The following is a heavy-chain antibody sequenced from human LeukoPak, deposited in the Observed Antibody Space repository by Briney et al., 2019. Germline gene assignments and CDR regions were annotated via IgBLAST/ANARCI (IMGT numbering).Heavy chain of an antibody. J-gene: IGHJ5*02. CDR2: IYYSGRT. V-gene: IGHV4-30-4*08. CDR1: GGSFSSGDYY. CDR3: ARGGYYYDSSGYYYVNWFDP. D-gene: IGHD3-22*01. Sequence: SETLSLTCTVSGGSFSSGDYYWSWIRQPPGKSLEWIGYIYYSGRTYYNPSLKSRLTISLDTSKNQFSLQLSSVTAADTAVYYCARGGYYYDSSGYYYVNWFDPWGQGTLVTVSP.